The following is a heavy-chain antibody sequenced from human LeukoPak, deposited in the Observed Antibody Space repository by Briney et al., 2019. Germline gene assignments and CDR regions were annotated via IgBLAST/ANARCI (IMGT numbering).Heavy chain of an antibody. Sequence: GGSLRLSCAASGFTFSSYGMHWVRQAPGKGLEWVAVIWYDGSNKYYADSVKGRFTISRDNSKNTLYLQMNSLRAEDTAVYYCARDRRAETMVRGALDYGGQGTLVTVSS. CDR1: GFTFSSYG. J-gene: IGHJ4*02. CDR3: ARDRRAETMVRGALDY. V-gene: IGHV3-33*01. D-gene: IGHD3-10*01. CDR2: IWYDGSNK.